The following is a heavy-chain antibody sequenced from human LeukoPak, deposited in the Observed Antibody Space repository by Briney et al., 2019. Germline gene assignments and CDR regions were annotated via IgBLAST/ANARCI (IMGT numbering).Heavy chain of an antibody. Sequence: PSETLSLTCSVSGGSISIYYWTWIRQIPGKGLEWIGYIYYTGTTNYNPLFESRATISVDTSKNQFSLKLSSVTAADTAVYYCAREDITMVRGVSAFDIWGQGTMVTVSS. CDR1: GGSISIYY. CDR2: IYYTGTT. CDR3: AREDITMVRGVSAFDI. D-gene: IGHD3-10*01. V-gene: IGHV4-59*12. J-gene: IGHJ3*02.